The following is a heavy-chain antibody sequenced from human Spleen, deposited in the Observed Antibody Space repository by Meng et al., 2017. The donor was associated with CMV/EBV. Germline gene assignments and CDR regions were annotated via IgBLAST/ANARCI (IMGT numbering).Heavy chain of an antibody. CDR2: IYYSGST. CDR1: GSIGSGGNY. D-gene: IGHD4-17*01. J-gene: IGHJ4*02. CDR3: AKDFLPYGPPNGYFDY. Sequence: GSIGSGGNYWSWVRQRPGKGLGWIEYIYYSGSTYYNPSLKSRVTISVDPSKNQLFLKLSSVTAEDTAVYYCAKDFLPYGPPNGYFDYWGQGTLVTVSS. V-gene: IGHV4-31*02.